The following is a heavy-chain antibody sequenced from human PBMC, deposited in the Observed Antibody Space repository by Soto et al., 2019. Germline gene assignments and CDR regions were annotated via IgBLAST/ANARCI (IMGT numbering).Heavy chain of an antibody. J-gene: IGHJ5*02. CDR1: GGSVSSGSYY. V-gene: IGHV4-61*01. Sequence: PSETLSLTCTVSGGSVSSGSYYWSWILQPPGKGLEWIGYIYYSGSTNYNPSLKSRVTISVDTSKNQFSLKLSSVTAADTAVYYCARGGQWLVSGNWFDPWGQGTLVTVSS. CDR3: ARGGQWLVSGNWFDP. D-gene: IGHD6-19*01. CDR2: IYYSGST.